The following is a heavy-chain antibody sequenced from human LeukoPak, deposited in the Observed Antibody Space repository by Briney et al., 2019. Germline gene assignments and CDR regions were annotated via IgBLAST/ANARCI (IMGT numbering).Heavy chain of an antibody. CDR3: AREAYYYGSGSYVDY. Sequence: GRSLRLSCAAPGFTFSSYGMHWVRQAPGKGLEWVAVIYYDGNNKFYADSVKDRFTISRDNSKNTLYLQMNSLRAEDTAVYYCAREAYYYGSGSYVDYWGQGTLVTVSS. D-gene: IGHD3-10*01. J-gene: IGHJ4*02. V-gene: IGHV3-33*01. CDR1: GFTFSSYG. CDR2: IYYDGNNK.